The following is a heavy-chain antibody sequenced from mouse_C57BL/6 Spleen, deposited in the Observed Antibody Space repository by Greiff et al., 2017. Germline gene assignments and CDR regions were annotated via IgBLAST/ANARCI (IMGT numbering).Heavy chain of an antibody. J-gene: IGHJ3*01. V-gene: IGHV1-82*01. CDR3: ARYDTTVVERCAY. CDR2: IYPGDGDT. Sequence: VQLQQSGPELVKPGASVKISCKASGYAFSSSWMNWVKQRPGKGLEWIGRIYPGDGDTNYNGKFKGKATLTADKSSSTAYMQLSSLTSEDSAVYFCARYDTTVVERCAYWGQGTLVTVSA. D-gene: IGHD1-1*01. CDR1: GYAFSSSW.